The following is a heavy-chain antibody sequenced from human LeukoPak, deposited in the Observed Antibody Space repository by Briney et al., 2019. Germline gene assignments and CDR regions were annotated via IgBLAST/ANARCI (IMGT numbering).Heavy chain of an antibody. Sequence: ASVKVSCKASGYTFTSYYMHWVRQAPGQGLEWMGRIIPILGIVSYAQKFQGRVTITADKSTSTAYMELSSLRSEDSAVYYCARLVVTAIPVLDSWGLGTLVTVSS. J-gene: IGHJ4*02. CDR2: IIPILGIV. CDR1: GYTFTSYY. D-gene: IGHD2-21*02. CDR3: ARLVVTAIPVLDS. V-gene: IGHV1-69*02.